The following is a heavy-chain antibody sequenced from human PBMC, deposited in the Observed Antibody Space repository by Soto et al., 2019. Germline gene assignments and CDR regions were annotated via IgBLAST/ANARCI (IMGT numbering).Heavy chain of an antibody. CDR1: GFTFSSYW. J-gene: IGHJ1*01. D-gene: IGHD6-19*01. V-gene: IGHV3-7*01. CDR2: IKQDGRAK. CDR3: AGGSGWYIPQ. Sequence: EVQLVGSGGGLVQPGGSLRLSCAASGFTFSSYWMNWVRQAPRKGLEWVANIKQDGRAKYYVDSVKGRFSISRDNAKNSLYRQMNCLSREDTAVYYCAGGSGWYIPQWGQGTRVTVSS.